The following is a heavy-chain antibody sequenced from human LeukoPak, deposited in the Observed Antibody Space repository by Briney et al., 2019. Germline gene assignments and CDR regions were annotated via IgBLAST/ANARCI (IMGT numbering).Heavy chain of an antibody. CDR3: ARGFDDILTGYYFFDY. CDR1: GGSISSHY. CDR2: IYYSGST. J-gene: IGHJ4*02. D-gene: IGHD3-9*01. V-gene: IGHV4-59*11. Sequence: PSETLSLTCTVSGGSISSHYWSWIRQPPGKGLEWIGYIYYSGSTNYNPSLKSRVTISVDTSKNQFSLKLSSVTAADTAVYYCARGFDDILTGYYFFDYWGQGTLVTVSS.